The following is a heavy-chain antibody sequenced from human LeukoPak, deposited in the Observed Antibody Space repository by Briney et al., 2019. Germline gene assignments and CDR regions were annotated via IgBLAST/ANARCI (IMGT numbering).Heavy chain of an antibody. CDR2: IYYSGST. D-gene: IGHD3-22*01. V-gene: IGHV4-39*07. CDR1: GGSISSSSYY. Sequence: PSETLSLTCTVSGGSISSSSYYWGWIRQPPGKGLEWIGSIYYSGSTYYNPSLKSRVTISVDTSKNQFSLKLSSVTAADTAVYYCARDSPRYDCSGYSPYFDYWGQGTLVTVSS. J-gene: IGHJ4*02. CDR3: ARDSPRYDCSGYSPYFDY.